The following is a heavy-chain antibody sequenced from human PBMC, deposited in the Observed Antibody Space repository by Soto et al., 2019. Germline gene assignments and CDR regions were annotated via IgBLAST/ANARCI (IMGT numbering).Heavy chain of an antibody. J-gene: IGHJ1*01. D-gene: IGHD3-22*01. V-gene: IGHV3-48*01. CDR1: GFTFSSYS. Sequence: GGSLRLSCAASGFTFSSYSMNWVRQAPGKGLEWVSYISSSSSTIYYADSVKGRFTISRDNAKNSLYLQMNSLRAEDTAVYYCARDAKGSGYSYFQHWGQGTLVTVSS. CDR2: ISSSSSTI. CDR3: ARDAKGSGYSYFQH.